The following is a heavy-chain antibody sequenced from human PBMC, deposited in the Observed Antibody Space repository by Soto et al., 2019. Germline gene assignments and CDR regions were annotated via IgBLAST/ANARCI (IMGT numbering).Heavy chain of an antibody. D-gene: IGHD1-1*01. Sequence: VQLQQWGAGLLKPSETLSLTCAVYGGSFSGYYWSWIRQPPGKGLVWIGEINHSGSTNYNPSLTSRVTISVDTSKNQFSLQLSSVTAADTAVYYCARGGHLKRWLQLYYGMDVWGQGTTATVSS. CDR3: ARGGHLKRWLQLYYGMDV. CDR2: INHSGST. V-gene: IGHV4-34*01. J-gene: IGHJ6*02. CDR1: GGSFSGYY.